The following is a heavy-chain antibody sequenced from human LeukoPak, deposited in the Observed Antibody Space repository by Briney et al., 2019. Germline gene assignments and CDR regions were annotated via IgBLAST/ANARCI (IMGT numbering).Heavy chain of an antibody. CDR1: GFTFSLYG. CDR3: ARCPESSGYYYELDS. CDR2: ISYHGNNK. J-gene: IGHJ4*02. Sequence: PGRSLRLSCAASGFTFSLYGMHWVRQAPGKRLEWVAVISYHGNNKYYADSVKGRFTISRDNSKNTLYLQMNSLRAEDTAVYYCARCPESSGYYYELDSWGQGTLVTVSS. V-gene: IGHV3-30*03. D-gene: IGHD3-22*01.